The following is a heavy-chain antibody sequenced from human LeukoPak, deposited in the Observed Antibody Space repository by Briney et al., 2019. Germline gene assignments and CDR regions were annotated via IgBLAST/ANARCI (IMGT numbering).Heavy chain of an antibody. Sequence: GGSLRLSCTASGFTFASCAMSWVRQAPGKGLEWVSTICGSGVNTYYADSVKGRFTISRDNSKNTLYLQMNSLRAEDTAVYYCARQTYYYDSSGYYLGAFDYWGQGTLVTVSS. CDR1: GFTFASCA. V-gene: IGHV3-23*01. D-gene: IGHD3-22*01. CDR2: ICGSGVNT. J-gene: IGHJ4*02. CDR3: ARQTYYYDSSGYYLGAFDY.